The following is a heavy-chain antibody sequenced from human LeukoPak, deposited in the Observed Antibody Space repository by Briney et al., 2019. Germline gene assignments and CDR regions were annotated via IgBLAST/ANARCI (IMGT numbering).Heavy chain of an antibody. CDR3: ATPYGATPGAFDI. D-gene: IGHD4-17*01. CDR1: GGSFSGYY. V-gene: IGHV4-34*01. J-gene: IGHJ3*02. Sequence: SETLSLACAVYGGSFSGYYWSWIRQPPGKGLEWIGEINHSGSTNYNPSLKSRVTISVDTSKNQFSLKLSSVTAADTAVYYCATPYGATPGAFDIWGQGTMVTVSS. CDR2: INHSGST.